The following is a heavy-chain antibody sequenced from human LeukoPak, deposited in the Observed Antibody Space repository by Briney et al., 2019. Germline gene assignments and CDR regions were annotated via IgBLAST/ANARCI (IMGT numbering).Heavy chain of an antibody. CDR1: GDSVSSNSAA. CDR2: TYYRSKWYH. J-gene: IGHJ5*02. Sequence: QTLSLTCAISGDSVSSNSAAWNWIKQSPSRGLEWLGRTYYRSKWYHDYAVSVKSRITINPDTSKNQFSLLLNSVTPEDTAVYYCAKEGEVGTTWSWFDPWGQGTLVTVSS. CDR3: AKEGEVGTTWSWFDP. V-gene: IGHV6-1*01. D-gene: IGHD2/OR15-2a*01.